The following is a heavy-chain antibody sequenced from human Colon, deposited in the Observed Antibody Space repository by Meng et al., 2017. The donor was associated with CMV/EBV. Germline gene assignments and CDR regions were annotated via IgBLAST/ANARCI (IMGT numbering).Heavy chain of an antibody. Sequence: ASVKVSCKASGYTFTGYYMHWVRQAPGQGLEWMGWINPNSGGTNYAQKFQGRVTMTRDTSISTVYLEMISLTSEDTAFYYCATGTANCYACSYNMDVWGQGTTVTVSS. CDR1: GYTFTGYY. V-gene: IGHV1-2*02. D-gene: IGHD2-2*01. CDR2: INPNSGGT. CDR3: ATGTANCYACSYNMDV. J-gene: IGHJ6*02.